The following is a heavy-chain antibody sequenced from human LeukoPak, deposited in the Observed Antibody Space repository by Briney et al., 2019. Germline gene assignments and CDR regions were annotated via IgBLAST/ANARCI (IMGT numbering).Heavy chain of an antibody. CDR1: GYTFTSYA. CDR2: INAGNGNT. Sequence: ASVKVSCKASGYTFTSYAVHWVRQAPGQRLEWMGWINAGNGNTKYSQRFQGRVTITRDTSASTAYMELSSLRSEDTAVYYCARGRPIVVVPAAINYYYAMDVWGKGTTVTVSS. V-gene: IGHV1-3*01. J-gene: IGHJ6*04. CDR3: ARGRPIVVVPAAINYYYAMDV. D-gene: IGHD2-2*02.